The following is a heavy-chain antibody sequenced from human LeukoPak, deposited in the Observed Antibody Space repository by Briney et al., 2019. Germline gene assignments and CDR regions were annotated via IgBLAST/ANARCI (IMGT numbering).Heavy chain of an antibody. CDR2: INHSGST. CDR3: ARAGTMDY. J-gene: IGHJ4*02. CDR1: GGSISSSNW. V-gene: IGHV4-4*02. Sequence: SGTLSLTCAVSGGSISSSNWWSWVRQPPGKGLEWIGEINHSGSTNYNPSLKSRVTISVDTSKNQFSLKLSSVTAADTAVYYCARAGTMDYWGQGTLVTVSS. D-gene: IGHD1-7*01.